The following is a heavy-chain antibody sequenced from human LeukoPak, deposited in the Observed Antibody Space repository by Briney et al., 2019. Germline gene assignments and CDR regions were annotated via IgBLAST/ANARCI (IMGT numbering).Heavy chain of an antibody. CDR2: IYPGDSDT. CDR3: ARQTFCSGGSCYWWFDP. CDR1: GYSFTSYW. Sequence: GESLKISCKGSGYSFTSYWIAWVRQMPGKGLEWMGVIYPGDSDTRYSPSFQGQGTISADKSISTAYLQWSGLKASDTAMYYCARQTFCSGGSCYWWFDPWGQGTLVTVSS. D-gene: IGHD2-15*01. V-gene: IGHV5-51*01. J-gene: IGHJ5*02.